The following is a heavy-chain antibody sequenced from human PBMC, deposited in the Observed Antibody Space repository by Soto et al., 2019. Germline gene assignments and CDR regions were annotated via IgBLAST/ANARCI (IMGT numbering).Heavy chain of an antibody. J-gene: IGHJ5*02. CDR1: GGSISSGGYY. CDR3: VNASWAYDRVT. V-gene: IGHV4-31*03. Sequence: QVQLQESGPGLVKPSQTLSLTCTVSGGSISSGGYYWSWIRQHPGKGLEWIGYIYYSGNTYYNPSLKSRVTISVDTSMNHFSLKLNSVTAADTAVYYCVNASWAYDRVTLGQGTLVTVSS. D-gene: IGHD3-22*01. CDR2: IYYSGNT.